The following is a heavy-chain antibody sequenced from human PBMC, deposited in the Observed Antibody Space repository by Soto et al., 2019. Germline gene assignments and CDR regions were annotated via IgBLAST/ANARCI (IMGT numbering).Heavy chain of an antibody. D-gene: IGHD2-15*01. V-gene: IGHV3-21*01. CDR3: ARSPDCSGGSCLFDP. CDR2: ISSSSSYI. CDR1: GFTFSSYS. J-gene: IGHJ5*02. Sequence: EVQLVESGGGLVKPGGSLRLSCAASGFTFSSYSMNWVRQAPGKVLEWVSSISSSSSYIYYADSVKCRFTISRDNAKNSPYLQMNSLRAEDTAVYYCARSPDCSGGSCLFDPWGQGTLVTVSS.